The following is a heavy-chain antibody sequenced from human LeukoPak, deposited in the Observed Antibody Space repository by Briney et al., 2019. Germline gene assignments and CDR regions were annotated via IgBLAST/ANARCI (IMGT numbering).Heavy chain of an antibody. V-gene: IGHV1-69*04. D-gene: IGHD3-3*01. CDR3: ARGWLRFLEGAFDI. J-gene: IGHJ3*02. CDR1: GGTSSSYA. CDR2: IIPILGIA. Sequence: GASVKVSCKASGGTSSSYAISWVRQAPGQGLEWMGRIIPILGIANYAQKFQGRVTITADKSTSTAYMGLSSLRSEDTAVYYCARGWLRFLEGAFDIWGQGTMVTVSS.